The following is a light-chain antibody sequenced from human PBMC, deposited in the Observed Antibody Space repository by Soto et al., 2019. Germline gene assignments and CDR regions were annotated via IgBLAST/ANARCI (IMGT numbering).Light chain of an antibody. CDR3: SSYAGSNNLV. CDR2: EVS. Sequence: QSALTQPPSASGSPGQSVTISCTGIGSDVGGYNYVSWYQQHPGRAPKLIIYEVSERPSGVPDRFSGSKSGNTASLTVSGLQAEDEADYYCSSYAGSNNLVFGTGTKLTVL. V-gene: IGLV2-8*01. J-gene: IGLJ1*01. CDR1: GSDVGGYNY.